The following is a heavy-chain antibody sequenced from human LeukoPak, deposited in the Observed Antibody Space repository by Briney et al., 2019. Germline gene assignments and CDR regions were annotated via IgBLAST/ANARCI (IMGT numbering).Heavy chain of an antibody. J-gene: IGHJ6*02. CDR3: ARGRIYSSGYPRMGMDV. CDR1: GGSISSSSYY. CDR2: IHYSGST. Sequence: SETLSLTCTVSGGSISSSSYYWGWIRQPPGKGLEWIGSIHYSGSTYYNPSLKSRVTISVDTSKNQFSLKLSSATAADTAVYYCARGRIYSSGYPRMGMDVWGRGTTVTVSS. D-gene: IGHD3-22*01. V-gene: IGHV4-39*01.